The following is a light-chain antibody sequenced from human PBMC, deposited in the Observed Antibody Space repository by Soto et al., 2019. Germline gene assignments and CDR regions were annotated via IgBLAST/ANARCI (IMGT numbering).Light chain of an antibody. Sequence: EIVMTQSPATLSVSPGERATLSCRASQSVSSNLAWYQQKPGQAPRLLIYGASTRATGIPARFSGSGSGTEFTLTISSLQSEDFAVYYCHQYYKWPLTFGGGTKVDI. CDR1: QSVSSN. J-gene: IGKJ4*01. V-gene: IGKV3-15*01. CDR3: HQYYKWPLT. CDR2: GAS.